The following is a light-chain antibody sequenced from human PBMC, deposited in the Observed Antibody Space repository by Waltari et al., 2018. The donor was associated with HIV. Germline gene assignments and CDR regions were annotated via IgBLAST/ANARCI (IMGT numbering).Light chain of an antibody. Sequence: EIVMTQSPATLPASPGERATLSCRASQDISSNLAWYQQKPGQAPRLLIYGASTRATDIPVRFSGSGSGTEFTLTISSLQSEDFVVYYCQQYNKWPPWTFGQGTTVEIK. V-gene: IGKV3-15*01. CDR3: QQYNKWPPWT. CDR1: QDISSN. CDR2: GAS. J-gene: IGKJ1*01.